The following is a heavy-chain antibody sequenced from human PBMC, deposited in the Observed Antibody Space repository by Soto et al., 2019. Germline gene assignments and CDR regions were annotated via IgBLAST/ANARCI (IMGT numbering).Heavy chain of an antibody. D-gene: IGHD3-10*01. Sequence: GGSLRLSCAASGFTFSSYWMSWVRQAPGKGLEWVANIKQDGSEKYYVDSVKGRFTISRDNAKNSLYLQMNSLRAEAAAVYSCARATLGSGCDYFDYWGQGTLVTVSS. V-gene: IGHV3-7*01. CDR2: IKQDGSEK. CDR3: ARATLGSGCDYFDY. J-gene: IGHJ4*02. CDR1: GFTFSSYW.